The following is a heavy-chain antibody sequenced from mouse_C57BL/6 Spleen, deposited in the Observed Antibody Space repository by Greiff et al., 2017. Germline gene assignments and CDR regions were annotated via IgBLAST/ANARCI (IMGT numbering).Heavy chain of an antibody. CDR2: IDPSDSYT. D-gene: IGHD3-2*02. Sequence: QVQLQQPGAELVMPGASVKLSCKASGYTFTSYWMHWVKQRPGQGLEWIGEIDPSDSYTNYNQKFKGKSTLTVDKSSSTAYMQLSSLTSEDSAVYYCARSRDSSGYGFADWGQGTLVTVSA. CDR1: GYTFTSYW. J-gene: IGHJ3*01. CDR3: ARSRDSSGYGFAD. V-gene: IGHV1-69*01.